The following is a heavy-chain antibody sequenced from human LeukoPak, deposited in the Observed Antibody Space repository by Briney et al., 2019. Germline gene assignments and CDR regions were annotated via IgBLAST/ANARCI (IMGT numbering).Heavy chain of an antibody. CDR1: GGSISSSSYH. V-gene: IGHV4-39*01. D-gene: IGHD3-10*01. CDR2: IYYSGST. J-gene: IGHJ5*02. Sequence: SETLSLTCTVSGGSISSSSYHWDWIRQPPGKGLGWIGSIYYSGSTYYNPSLKSRVTMSVDTSKNQFSLTLSSVTAADTAVYYCASQRYYYGSGLDWFDPWGQGTLVTVSS. CDR3: ASQRYYYGSGLDWFDP.